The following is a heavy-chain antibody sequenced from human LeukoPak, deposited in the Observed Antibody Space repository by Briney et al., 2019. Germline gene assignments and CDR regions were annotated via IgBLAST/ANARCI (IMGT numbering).Heavy chain of an antibody. D-gene: IGHD6-13*01. J-gene: IGHJ4*02. V-gene: IGHV4-59*01. CDR1: GGSISSYY. CDR2: IYYIGTT. CDR3: ARGVYIAAAQYGY. Sequence: SETLSLTCTVSGGSISSYYWSWIRQPPGKGLEWIWYIYYIGTTNYNPSLKSRVTISVDTSKNQFSLKLSSVTAADTAVYYCARGVYIAAAQYGYWGQGTLVTVSS.